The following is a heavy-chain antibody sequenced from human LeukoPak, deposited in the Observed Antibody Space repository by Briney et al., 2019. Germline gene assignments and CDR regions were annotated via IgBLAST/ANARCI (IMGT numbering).Heavy chain of an antibody. J-gene: IGHJ4*02. CDR3: ASWGAARRFDY. D-gene: IGHD6-6*01. V-gene: IGHV4-59*12. CDR1: GGSIGTYS. Sequence: SETLSLTCTVSGGSIGTYSWNWIRQPPGKGLEWIGYIYYSGTTNYNPSLKSRVTISVDTSKNQFSLKLSSVTAADTAVYYCASWGAARRFDYWGQGTLVTVSS. CDR2: IYYSGTT.